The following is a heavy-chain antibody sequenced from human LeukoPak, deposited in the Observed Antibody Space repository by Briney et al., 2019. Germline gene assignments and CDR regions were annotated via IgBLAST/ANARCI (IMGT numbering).Heavy chain of an antibody. Sequence: SETLSLTCTVSGTSLSSYYWRWIRQPPGKGLEWIAYFAYGGTSNYNPSLKSRVTFSVDTSKNQFSLKLSSVTAADTAVYYCAMHGGDWTFATWGQGTLVTVSS. CDR3: AMHGGDWTFAT. CDR2: FAYGGTS. D-gene: IGHD2-21*01. J-gene: IGHJ5*02. V-gene: IGHV4-59*01. CDR1: GTSLSSYY.